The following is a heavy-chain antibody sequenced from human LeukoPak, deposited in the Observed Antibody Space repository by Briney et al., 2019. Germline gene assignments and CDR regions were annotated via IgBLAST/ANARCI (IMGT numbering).Heavy chain of an antibody. D-gene: IGHD3-3*01. CDR1: GFTFNRYS. V-gene: IGHV3-48*01. CDR2: ISSSGTTI. CDR3: ARVGYSDFWSGYYWDY. Sequence: GASLRLSCAASGFTFNRYSMNWVRQAPGKGLEWISYISSSGTTIYYADSVQGRFIISRDNARNSLYLQMNSLRAEDSAVYYCARVGYSDFWSGYYWDYWGQGTLATVSS. J-gene: IGHJ4*02.